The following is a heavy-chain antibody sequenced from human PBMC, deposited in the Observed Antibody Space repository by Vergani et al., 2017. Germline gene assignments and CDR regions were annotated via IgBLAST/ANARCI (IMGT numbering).Heavy chain of an antibody. V-gene: IGHV1-46*03. CDR2: INPSGGST. CDR3: ARGHDYYDSSGVGLPDY. CDR1: GYTFTSYS. Sequence: QVQLVQSGAAVTKPGASLKVSFKASGYTFTSYSMHWVRQVPGQGLEWMGIINPSGGSTSYAQKFQGRVTMTRDTSTSTVYMELSSLRSEDTAVYYCARGHDYYDSSGVGLPDYWGQGTLVTVSS. J-gene: IGHJ4*02. D-gene: IGHD3-22*01.